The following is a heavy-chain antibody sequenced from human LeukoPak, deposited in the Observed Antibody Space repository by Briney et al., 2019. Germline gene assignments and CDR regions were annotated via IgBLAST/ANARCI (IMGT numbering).Heavy chain of an antibody. CDR3: ARVRQLWLPHGSFDY. V-gene: IGHV4-39*07. Sequence: PSETLSLTCTVSGGSMSSSAFYWGWIRQPPGKGLEWLATIYYSGSTYYNPSLKSRVTTSVDTSKNQFSLKLSSVTAADTAVYYCARVRQLWLPHGSFDYWGQGTLVTVSS. CDR2: IYYSGST. D-gene: IGHD5-18*01. CDR1: GGSMSSSAFY. J-gene: IGHJ4*02.